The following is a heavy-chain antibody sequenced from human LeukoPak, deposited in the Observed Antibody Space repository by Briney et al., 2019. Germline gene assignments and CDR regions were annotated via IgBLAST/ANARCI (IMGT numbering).Heavy chain of an antibody. D-gene: IGHD4-17*01. CDR1: GFAFSRFA. V-gene: IGHV3-23*01. CDR2: LSASGGNT. J-gene: IGHJ4*02. CDR3: AKDRGSYGDSAVSDF. Sequence: GGSLRLSCAAYGFAFSRFAMSGVRQAPGKGLEWVSSLSASGGNTYYADSVKGRFTISRDNSKDTLDLQMNSLRAEDTAIYYCAKDRGSYGDSAVSDFWGGG.